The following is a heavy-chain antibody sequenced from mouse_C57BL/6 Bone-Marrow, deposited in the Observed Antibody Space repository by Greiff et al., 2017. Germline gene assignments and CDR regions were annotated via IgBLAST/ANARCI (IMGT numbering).Heavy chain of an antibody. CDR3: ASYYYDNTYFDY. J-gene: IGHJ2*01. CDR1: GYTFTSYW. D-gene: IGHD1-1*01. CDR2: INPSNGGT. V-gene: IGHV1-53*01. Sequence: VQLQQSGTELVKPGASVKLSCKASGYTFTSYWMHWVKQRPGQGLEWIGNINPSNGGTNYNEKFKSKATLTVDKSSSTAYMQLSRLTSEDSAVYYGASYYYDNTYFDYWGQGTTLTVSS.